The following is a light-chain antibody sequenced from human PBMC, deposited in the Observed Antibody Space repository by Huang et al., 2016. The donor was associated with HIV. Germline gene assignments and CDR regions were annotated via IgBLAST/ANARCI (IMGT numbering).Light chain of an antibody. CDR2: DAS. CDR1: QDISKY. J-gene: IGKJ1*01. CDR3: QQYDNVPPT. V-gene: IGKV1-33*01. Sequence: DIQMTQSPSSLSASVGDRVTITCQSSQDISKYLNWYQQKPGKASKLLIYDASNLETGVPSRFSGSGSGSRFTFTVSSLQPEDIATYYCQQYDNVPPTFGQGTRVEI.